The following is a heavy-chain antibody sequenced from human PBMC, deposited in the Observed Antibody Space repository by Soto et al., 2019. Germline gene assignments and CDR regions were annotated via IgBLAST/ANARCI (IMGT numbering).Heavy chain of an antibody. D-gene: IGHD3-22*01. J-gene: IGHJ4*02. CDR2: IYYSGST. CDR1: GGSVSSGSYY. Sequence: SETLSLTCTVSGGSVSSGSYYWSWIRQPPGKGLEWIGYIYYSGSTNYTPSLKSRVTISVDTSNNQFTLRLSSVTAADTAVYYCARDSSNYYGSSGYIGVWGQGTLVTVPS. CDR3: ARDSSNYYGSSGYIGV. V-gene: IGHV4-61*01.